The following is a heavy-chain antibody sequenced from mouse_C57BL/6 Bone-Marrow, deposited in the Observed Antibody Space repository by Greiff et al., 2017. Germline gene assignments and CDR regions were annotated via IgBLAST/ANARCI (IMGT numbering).Heavy chain of an antibody. CDR1: GYAFTNYL. J-gene: IGHJ3*01. V-gene: IGHV1-54*01. Sequence: VHLVESGAELVRPGTSVKVSCKASGYAFTNYLIEWVKQRPGQGLEWIGVINPGSGGTNSNEKFKGKATLTADKSSSTAYMQLSGLTSEDSAVYFCARGGSSPFAYWGQGTLVTVSA. CDR3: ARGGSSPFAY. CDR2: INPGSGGT. D-gene: IGHD1-1*01.